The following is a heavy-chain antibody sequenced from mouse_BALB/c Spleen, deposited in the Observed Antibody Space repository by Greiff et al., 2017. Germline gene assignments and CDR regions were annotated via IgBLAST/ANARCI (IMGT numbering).Heavy chain of an antibody. D-gene: IGHD2-4*01. J-gene: IGHJ2*01. CDR2: ILPGSGST. Sequence: VQLQQSGAELMKPGASVKISCKATGYTFSSYWIEWVKQRPGHGLEWIGEILPGSGSTNYNEKFKGKATFTADTSSNTAYMQLSSLTSEDSAVYYCARPPYDYDEYYFDYWGQGTTLTVSS. CDR1: GYTFSSYW. V-gene: IGHV1-9*01. CDR3: ARPPYDYDEYYFDY.